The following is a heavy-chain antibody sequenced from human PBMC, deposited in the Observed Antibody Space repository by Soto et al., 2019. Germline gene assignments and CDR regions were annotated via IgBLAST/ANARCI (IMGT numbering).Heavy chain of an antibody. J-gene: IGHJ3*02. CDR1: GYTFTSYG. CDR3: ANDPAVTYDAVDI. D-gene: IGHD4-17*01. V-gene: IGHV1-18*01. Sequence: QVQLVQSGAEVKKPGASVKVSCKASGYTFTSYGISWVRQAPGQGLEWMGWISAYNGNTNYAQKLQGRVTMTTDTTTSTAYMELRSLISNDKAVYYCANDPAVTYDAVDIWGQGRMVTVSS. CDR2: ISAYNGNT.